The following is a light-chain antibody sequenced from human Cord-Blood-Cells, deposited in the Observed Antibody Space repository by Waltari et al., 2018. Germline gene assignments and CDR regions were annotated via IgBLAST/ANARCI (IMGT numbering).Light chain of an antibody. J-gene: IGKJ4*01. V-gene: IGKV1-39*01. CDR1: QSISSY. CDR2: AAS. Sequence: DLQMTQSPSSLSAPVGDRVTITCRASQSISSYLNWYQQKPGKAPKLLIYAASSLQSGVPSRFSGSGSGTDFTLTISSLQPEDFATYYCQQSYSTLLTFGGGTKVEIK. CDR3: QQSYSTLLT.